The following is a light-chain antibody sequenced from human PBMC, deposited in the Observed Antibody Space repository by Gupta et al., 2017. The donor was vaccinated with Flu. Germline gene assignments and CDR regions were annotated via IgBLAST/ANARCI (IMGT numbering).Light chain of an antibody. V-gene: IGLV2-23*02. Sequence: QSALHQPASVSGPPGQSITISCTGTSGDVGGYNFVSWYQQYQGSHPNLMVVDVTKRPSGVSYRVSASYSASTASTQTSGLQAEDDADEYYCSSSDTAMGVFGTGTKVTVL. CDR3: CSSSDTAMGV. J-gene: IGLJ1*01. CDR2: DVT. CDR1: SGDVGGYNF.